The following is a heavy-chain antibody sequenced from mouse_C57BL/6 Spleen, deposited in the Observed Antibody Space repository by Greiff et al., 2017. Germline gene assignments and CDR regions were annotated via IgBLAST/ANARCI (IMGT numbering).Heavy chain of an antibody. CDR1: GFTFSSYA. CDR2: ISDGGSYT. CDR3: ARDPYDYDDYYAMDY. V-gene: IGHV5-4*01. J-gene: IGHJ4*01. D-gene: IGHD2-4*01. Sequence: VQLKESGGGLVKPGGSLKLSCAASGFTFSSYAMSWVRQTPEKRLEWVATISDGGSYTYYPDNVKGRFTISRDNAKNNLYLQMSHLKSEDTAMYYCARDPYDYDDYYAMDYWGQGTSVTVSS.